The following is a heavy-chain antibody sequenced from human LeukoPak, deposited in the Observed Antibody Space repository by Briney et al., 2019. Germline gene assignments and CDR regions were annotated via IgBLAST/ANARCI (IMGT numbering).Heavy chain of an antibody. CDR2: ISSSSSYI. CDR1: GFTFSSYS. V-gene: IGHV3-21*01. D-gene: IGHD1-26*01. Sequence: PGGSLRLSCAASGFTFSSYSMNWVRQAPGKGLEWVSSISSSSSYIYYADSVKGRFTISRDNAKNSLYLQMNSLRAEDTAVYYCARDLGLIVENAFDIWGQGTVVTVSS. J-gene: IGHJ3*02. CDR3: ARDLGLIVENAFDI.